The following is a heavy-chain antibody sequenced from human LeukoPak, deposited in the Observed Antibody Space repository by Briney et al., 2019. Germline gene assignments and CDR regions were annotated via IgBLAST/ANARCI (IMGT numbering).Heavy chain of an antibody. D-gene: IGHD2-21*01. CDR1: GFTFSDYY. Sequence: GRSLRLSCAASGFTFSDYYMSWIRQAPGKGLEWVSYISSSGSTIYYADSVKGRFTISRDNAKNSLYLQMNSLRAEDTAVYYCARVIVEDAFDIWGQGTMVTVSS. J-gene: IGHJ3*02. CDR3: ARVIVEDAFDI. V-gene: IGHV3-11*01. CDR2: ISSSGSTI.